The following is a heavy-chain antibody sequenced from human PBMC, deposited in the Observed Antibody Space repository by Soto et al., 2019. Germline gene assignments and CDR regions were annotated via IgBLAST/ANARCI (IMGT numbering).Heavy chain of an antibody. CDR2: IYSSGST. J-gene: IGHJ5*02. CDR1: GGSISSGGYY. Sequence: QVQLQESGPGLVKPSQTLSLTCTVSGGSISSGGYYWSWIRQHPGKGLEWIGYIYSSGSTYYNPTLKSRVTLSVDTSKNQFSLKLSSVTAADTAVYYCARLYSSSWYYRWFDPWGQGTLVTVSS. D-gene: IGHD6-13*01. CDR3: ARLYSSSWYYRWFDP. V-gene: IGHV4-31*03.